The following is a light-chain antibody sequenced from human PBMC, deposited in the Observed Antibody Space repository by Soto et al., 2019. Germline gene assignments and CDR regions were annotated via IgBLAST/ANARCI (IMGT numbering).Light chain of an antibody. CDR3: QQYNYWPIT. J-gene: IGKJ5*01. CDR1: QSVADN. Sequence: EVVRTQSPATLSVSPGERVTLSCRSSQSVADNLAWFQQKPGQGPRLLIYGASTRATGIPARFSGSGSETDFTLTVSGLRSEDSAVYYCQQYNYWPITFGQGTRLEIK. CDR2: GAS. V-gene: IGKV3-15*01.